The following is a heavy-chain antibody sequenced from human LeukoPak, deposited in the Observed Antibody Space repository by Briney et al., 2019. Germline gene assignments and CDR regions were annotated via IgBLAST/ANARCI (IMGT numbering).Heavy chain of an antibody. J-gene: IGHJ3*02. D-gene: IGHD3-10*01. V-gene: IGHV4-4*07. CDR3: ARDSWATYDYGPIGVDDI. CDR2: IYSSGST. CDR1: GGTISSYY. Sequence: SETLSLTCTVSGGTISSYYLSWIRQPAGKGLEWVGRIYSSGSTKYNPSLKSRVTISVDKSKNHFSLKLSSVTTAETAVDYCARDSWATYDYGPIGVDDIWGQGTMVTVSS.